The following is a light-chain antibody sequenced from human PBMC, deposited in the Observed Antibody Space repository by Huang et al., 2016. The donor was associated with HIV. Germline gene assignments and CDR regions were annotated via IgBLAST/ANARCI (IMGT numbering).Light chain of an antibody. V-gene: IGKV3-11*01. CDR1: QSISRN. CDR2: DAS. Sequence: EIVLTQSPATLSLSPGERATLSCRASQSISRNLGWYQQKFGQAPRLFIYDASTRATGIPARCSGSGSGTSFTLTISSLEPEDCAVYYCQQRDTFGPGTRLEIK. CDR3: QQRDT. J-gene: IGKJ5*01.